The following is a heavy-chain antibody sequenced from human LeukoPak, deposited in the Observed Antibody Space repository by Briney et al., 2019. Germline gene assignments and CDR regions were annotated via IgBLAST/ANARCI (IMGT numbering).Heavy chain of an antibody. V-gene: IGHV4-59*08. D-gene: IGHD1-1*01. Sequence: SETLSLTCTVSGGSISSYFWSWIRQPPGKGLEWIGYIYYSGSTNYNPSLKSRVTISVDRSKNQFSLKLSSVTAADTAVYYCAKTTGVHTYYFDYWGQGTLVTVSS. CDR3: AKTTGVHTYYFDY. CDR1: GGSISSYF. J-gene: IGHJ4*02. CDR2: IYYSGST.